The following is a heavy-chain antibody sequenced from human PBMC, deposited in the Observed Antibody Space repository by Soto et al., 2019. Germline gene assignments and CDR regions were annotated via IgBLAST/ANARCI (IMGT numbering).Heavy chain of an antibody. CDR2: IHQRGSI. J-gene: IGHJ4*02. D-gene: IGHD2-15*01. Sequence: PSETLSLTCAVSGGSVTSGGFSWSWVRQPPGKGLEWIGHIHQRGSIYYNPSLKGRVTISVDRSKNQFSLKLNSVTAADTAVYYCARSLSGGNWFWREPIDYWGQGTLVTVSS. V-gene: IGHV4-30-2*01. CDR1: GGSVTSGGFS. CDR3: ARSLSGGNWFWREPIDY.